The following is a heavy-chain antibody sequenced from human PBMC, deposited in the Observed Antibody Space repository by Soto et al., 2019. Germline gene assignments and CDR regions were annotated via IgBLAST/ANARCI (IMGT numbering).Heavy chain of an antibody. CDR1: GFSFSIFG. J-gene: IGHJ4*02. Sequence: QVHLVESGGGVVQPGTSLRLSCAASGFSFSIFGMHWVRQAPGKGLEWVAGIWYDGSNKYYADSVKGRFSISRDNSKNTLYLQMNSRRAEDTAVYYCARDDKDEYGADRGGFGCWGQGTLVNVSS. CDR2: IWYDGSNK. D-gene: IGHD2-8*01. V-gene: IGHV3-33*01. CDR3: ARDDKDEYGADRGGFGC.